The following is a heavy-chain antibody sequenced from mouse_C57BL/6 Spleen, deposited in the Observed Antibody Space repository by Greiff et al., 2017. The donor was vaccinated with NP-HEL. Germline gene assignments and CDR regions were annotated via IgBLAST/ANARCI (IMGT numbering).Heavy chain of an antibody. J-gene: IGHJ2*01. Sequence: DVQLVESGGGLVKPGGSLKLSCAASGFTFSSYTMSWVRQTPEKRLEWVATISGGGGNTYYPDSVKGRFTISRDNAKNTLYLQMSSLRSEDTALYYCARSRDYFDYWGQGTTLTVSS. CDR1: GFTFSSYT. CDR3: ARSRDYFDY. CDR2: ISGGGGNT. V-gene: IGHV5-9*01.